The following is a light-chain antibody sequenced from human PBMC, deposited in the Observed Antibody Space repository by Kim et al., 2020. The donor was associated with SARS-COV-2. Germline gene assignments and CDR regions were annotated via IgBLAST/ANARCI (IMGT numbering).Light chain of an antibody. J-gene: IGKJ1*01. CDR3: QQDNNNSPLT. Sequence: DIQMTQSPSTLSASVGDRVTITCRASQSIGTWLAWYQQKPGIAPKPLIYKASNLASGVPSRFSGSGSGTEFTLTISSLQPDDFATCYCQQDNNNSPLTFGQGTKVDIK. V-gene: IGKV1-5*03. CDR2: KAS. CDR1: QSIGTW.